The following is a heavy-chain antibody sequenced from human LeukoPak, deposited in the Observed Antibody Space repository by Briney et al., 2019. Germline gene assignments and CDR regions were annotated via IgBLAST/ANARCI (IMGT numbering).Heavy chain of an antibody. J-gene: IGHJ4*02. CDR2: LSSSGSAF. Sequence: GGSLRLSCEDSGFTFRSYEMNWVRQAPGKGLEWIAYLSSSGSAFSYADSVKGRFTISRDNAKNSLYLQMNSLRADDTARYYCAKDFVYGSRFPRPLDYWGQGTLVTVSS. V-gene: IGHV3-48*03. CDR1: GFTFRSYE. CDR3: AKDFVYGSRFPRPLDY. D-gene: IGHD3-3*01.